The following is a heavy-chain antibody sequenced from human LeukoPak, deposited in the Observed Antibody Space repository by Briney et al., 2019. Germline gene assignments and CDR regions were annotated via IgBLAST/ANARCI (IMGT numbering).Heavy chain of an antibody. CDR2: ISGSGDST. V-gene: IGHV3-23*01. CDR3: AKGGGSYFRRVTYYYYYMDV. CDR1: EFSFGSYA. D-gene: IGHD1-26*01. J-gene: IGHJ6*03. Sequence: PGGSLRLSCAASEFSFGSYAMNWVRQAPGKGLQWVSGISGSGDSTYYADSVNGRFTISRDNSKNTLYLQMISLRAEDTAVYYCAKGGGSYFRRVTYYYYYMDVWGKGTTVTVSS.